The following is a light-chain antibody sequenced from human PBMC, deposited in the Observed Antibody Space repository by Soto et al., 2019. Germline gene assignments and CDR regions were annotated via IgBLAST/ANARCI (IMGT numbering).Light chain of an antibody. J-gene: IGKJ4*01. CDR2: DAS. CDR3: QQYNSYSLT. CDR1: QSISSW. Sequence: DIPMTQSPSTLSASVGDRVTITCRASQSISSWLAWYQQKPGKAPKLLIYDASSLEDGVPSRFSGTGSGTEFTLTISSLQPDDFAIYYCQQYNSYSLTFGGGTTVEIK. V-gene: IGKV1-5*01.